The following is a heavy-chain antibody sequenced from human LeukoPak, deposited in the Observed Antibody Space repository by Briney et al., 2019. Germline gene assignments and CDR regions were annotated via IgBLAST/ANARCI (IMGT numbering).Heavy chain of an antibody. J-gene: IGHJ4*02. V-gene: IGHV3-21*05. CDR2: VGIDSGNT. CDR1: GFIFSDYS. Sequence: GGSLRLSCAASGFIFSDYSMNWVRQAPGKGLEWISYVGIDSGNTKYADSVKGRFTISGDNAKKSLYLQMNSLRVEDTAVYVCARDFRFAFDNWGQGTLVTVSS. CDR3: ARDFRFAFDN.